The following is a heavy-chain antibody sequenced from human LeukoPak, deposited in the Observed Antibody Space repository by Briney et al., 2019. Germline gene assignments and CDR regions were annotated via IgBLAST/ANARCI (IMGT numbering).Heavy chain of an antibody. CDR2: IYYSGST. CDR3: ARGARITIFERGLDY. Sequence: PSETLSLTCTVSGGSISSYYWSWIRQPPGKGLEWIGYIYYSGSTNYNPSLKSRVTISVDTSKNQFSLKLSSVTAADTAVYYCARGARITIFERGLDYWGQGTLVTVSS. J-gene: IGHJ4*02. CDR1: GGSISSYY. D-gene: IGHD3-9*01. V-gene: IGHV4-59*12.